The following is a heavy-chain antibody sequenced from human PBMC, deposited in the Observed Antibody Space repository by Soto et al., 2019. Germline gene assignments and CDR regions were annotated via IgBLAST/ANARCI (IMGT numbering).Heavy chain of an antibody. J-gene: IGHJ5*02. V-gene: IGHV4-30-2*01. Sequence: TLSLTCNMSAGSYNHSTYSCHCIRQPPGQPLHWIGFIYQCGVPSYNPSLASRVSISLSRSNKPCYLKLKSVTAADTAVYVCAAMPYTSCHRFDPWRPGTLVTVSS. CDR2: IYQCGVP. CDR1: AGSYNHSTYS. CDR3: AAMPYTSCHRFDP. D-gene: IGHD2-2*01.